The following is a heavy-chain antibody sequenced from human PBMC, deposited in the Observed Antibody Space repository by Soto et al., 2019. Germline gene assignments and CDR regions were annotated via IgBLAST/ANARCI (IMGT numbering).Heavy chain of an antibody. CDR3: AKEPQQQLVYYLDY. CDR2: ISYDGSNK. Sequence: ESGGGVVQPGRSLRLSCAASGFTFSSYGMHWVRQAPGKGLEWVAVISYDGSNKYYADSVKGRFTISRDNSKNTLYLQMNSLRAEDTAVYYCAKEPQQQLVYYLDYWGQGTLVTVSS. J-gene: IGHJ4*02. CDR1: GFTFSSYG. D-gene: IGHD6-13*01. V-gene: IGHV3-30*18.